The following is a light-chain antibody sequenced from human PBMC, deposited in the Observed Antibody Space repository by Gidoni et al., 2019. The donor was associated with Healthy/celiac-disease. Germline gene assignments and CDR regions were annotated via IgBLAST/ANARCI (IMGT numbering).Light chain of an antibody. CDR1: QSIRSW. V-gene: IGKV1-5*03. Sequence: DTQMPQSPSTLSASVGDRVTITCRASQSIRSWLAWYQQKPGKAPKLLIYKASSLESGVPARFSGSGSGTEFTLTISSLQPDDFATYYCQQYNSYSYSFGQGTKLEIK. CDR2: KAS. CDR3: QQYNSYSYS. J-gene: IGKJ2*03.